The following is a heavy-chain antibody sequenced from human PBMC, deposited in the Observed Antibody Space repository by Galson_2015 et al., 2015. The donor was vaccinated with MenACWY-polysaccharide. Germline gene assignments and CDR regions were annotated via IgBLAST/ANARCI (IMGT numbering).Heavy chain of an antibody. V-gene: IGHV3-74*01. Sequence: SLRLSCAASGFSFSTYWMHWVRHAPGKGLVWVSRINADGSATEYADSVRGRFTISRDNAKNTLYLEMNSLRAEDTAVYYCTKACAYDCRGSTSSCNWFDPWGQGTLVTVSS. CDR1: GFSFSTYW. J-gene: IGHJ5*02. CDR2: INADGSAT. D-gene: IGHD2-2*01. CDR3: TKACAYDCRGSTSSCNWFDP.